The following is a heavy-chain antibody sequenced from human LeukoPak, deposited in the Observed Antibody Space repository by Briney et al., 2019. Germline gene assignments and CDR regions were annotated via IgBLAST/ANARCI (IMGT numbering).Heavy chain of an antibody. CDR3: ARDRPSPEGYAFDI. V-gene: IGHV4-59*11. Sequence: SETLSLTCTVSGGSISSHYWSWIRQPPGKGLEWIGYIYYSGSTNYNPSLKSRVTISVDTSKNQFSLKLSSVTAGDTAVYYCARDRPSPEGYAFDIWGQGTMVTVSS. J-gene: IGHJ3*02. CDR1: GGSISSHY. D-gene: IGHD1-14*01. CDR2: IYYSGST.